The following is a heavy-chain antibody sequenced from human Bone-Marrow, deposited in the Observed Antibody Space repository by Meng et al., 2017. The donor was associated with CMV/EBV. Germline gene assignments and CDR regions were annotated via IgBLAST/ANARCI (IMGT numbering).Heavy chain of an antibody. CDR1: GGSFSGYY. J-gene: IGHJ5*02. Sequence: SETLSLTCAVYGGSFSGYYWSWIRQPPGKGLEWIGEINHSGSTNYNPSLKSRVTISVDTSKNQFSLKLSSVTAADTAVYYCAILPGGGWFDPWGQGTLVTVSS. V-gene: IGHV4-34*01. CDR3: AILPGGGWFDP. CDR2: INHSGST. D-gene: IGHD3-16*01.